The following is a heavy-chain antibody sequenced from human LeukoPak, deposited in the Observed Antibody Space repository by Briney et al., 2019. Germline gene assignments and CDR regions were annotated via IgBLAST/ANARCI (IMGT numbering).Heavy chain of an antibody. CDR2: NYHYEIT. Sequence: TLSLTCTLSGHPIRRWGYLCRWIRQPRGEGVVMIGYNYHYEITHYNPSLPIQVTKAVRRSKNEFAFKLTSITGADTAVYYWAGVSYYGSGSWDVWGQGTTVTVSS. D-gene: IGHD3-10*01. V-gene: IGHV4-30-2*01. CDR3: AGVSYYGSGSWDV. CDR1: GHPIRRWGYL. J-gene: IGHJ6*02.